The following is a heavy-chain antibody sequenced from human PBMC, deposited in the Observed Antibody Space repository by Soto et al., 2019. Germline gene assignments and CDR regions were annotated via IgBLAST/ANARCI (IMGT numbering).Heavy chain of an antibody. CDR1: GFTFSTYG. D-gene: IGHD4-17*01. CDR3: AKDLQSYGDYDYYCYGMDV. V-gene: IGHV3-30*18. Sequence: QVQLVESGGGEVQPGRSLTISCAASGFTFSTYGMHWVRQTPGKGLEWVAVISYDGTSKFYSDSVKGRFTISRDNFKNTLTLQMNSLSADDTAVYSCAKDLQSYGDYDYYCYGMDVWGLGTRVTVSS. CDR2: ISYDGTSK. J-gene: IGHJ6*02.